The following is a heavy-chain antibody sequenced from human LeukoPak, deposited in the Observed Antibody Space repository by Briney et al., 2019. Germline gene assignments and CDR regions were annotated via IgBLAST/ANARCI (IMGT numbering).Heavy chain of an antibody. CDR1: GGSISSSSYY. D-gene: IGHD3-10*01. Sequence: SETLSLTCTVSGGSISSSSYYWGWIRQPPGKGLEWIGSIYYSGSTYYNPSLKSRVTISVDTSKNQFSLKLSSVTAADTAVYYCARERDYYGSGSYYNGWGVDMDVWGKGTTVTVSS. CDR3: ARERDYYGSGSYYNGWGVDMDV. V-gene: IGHV4-39*02. J-gene: IGHJ6*03. CDR2: IYYSGST.